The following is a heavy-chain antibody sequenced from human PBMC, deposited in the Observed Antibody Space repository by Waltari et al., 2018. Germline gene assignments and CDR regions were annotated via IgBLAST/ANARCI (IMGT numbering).Heavy chain of an antibody. CDR1: GFTFSNYW. CDR2: IKQDGSEK. V-gene: IGHV3-7*01. D-gene: IGHD3-10*01. Sequence: EVQLVESGGGLVQPGGSLSLSCEASGFTFSNYWMSWVGQAPGKGLEWVANIKQDGSEKYCVDSVKGRFTISRDNAKNSLYLQMNSLRAEDTAVYYCARDRDTMVRGVISQWGQGTLVTVSS. J-gene: IGHJ4*02. CDR3: ARDRDTMVRGVISQ.